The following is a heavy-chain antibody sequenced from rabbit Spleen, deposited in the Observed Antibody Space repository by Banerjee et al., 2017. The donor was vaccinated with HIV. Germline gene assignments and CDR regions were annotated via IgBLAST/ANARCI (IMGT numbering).Heavy chain of an antibody. Sequence: QEQLVESGGGLVQPGGSLKLSCKASGFDFSNYGVSWVRQAPGKGLEWIGYIDPVFGVTYYANWVNGRFTISSHNAQNALYLQLNSLTAADTATYFCVREVAGKFSLWGQGTLVTVS. J-gene: IGHJ4*01. V-gene: IGHV1S47*01. D-gene: IGHD4-1*01. CDR1: GFDFSNYG. CDR3: VREVAGKFSL. CDR2: IDPVFGVT.